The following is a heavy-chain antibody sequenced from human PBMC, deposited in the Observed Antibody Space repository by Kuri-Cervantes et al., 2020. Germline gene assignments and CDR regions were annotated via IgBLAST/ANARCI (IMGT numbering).Heavy chain of an antibody. Sequence: GGSLRLSCAASGFTFSSYGMHWVRQAPGEGLEWVAVISYDGSNKYYADSVKGRFTISRDNSKNTLYLQMNSLRAEDTAVYYCAKDLSWYHPYYYYGMDVWGQGTLVTVSS. CDR3: AKDLSWYHPYYYYGMDV. CDR1: GFTFSSYG. V-gene: IGHV3-30*18. J-gene: IGHJ6*02. D-gene: IGHD6-13*01. CDR2: ISYDGSNK.